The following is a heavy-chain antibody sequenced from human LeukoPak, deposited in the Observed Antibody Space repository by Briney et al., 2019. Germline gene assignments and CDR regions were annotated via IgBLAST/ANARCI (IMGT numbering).Heavy chain of an antibody. V-gene: IGHV4-59*01. J-gene: IGHJ4*02. CDR3: ARIYSSGWSPYYFDY. CDR2: IYCSGST. Sequence: SETLSLTCTVSGGSISSYYWSWIRQPPGKGLEWIGYIYCSGSTNYNPSLKSRATISVDTSKNQFSLKLSSVTAADTAVYYCARIYSSGWSPYYFDYWGQGTLVTVSS. CDR1: GGSISSYY. D-gene: IGHD6-19*01.